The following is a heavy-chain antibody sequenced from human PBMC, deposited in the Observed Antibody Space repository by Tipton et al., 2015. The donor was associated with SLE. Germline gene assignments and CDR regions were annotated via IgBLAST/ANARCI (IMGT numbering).Heavy chain of an antibody. CDR1: GGSFSGYY. Sequence: TLSLTCAVYGGSFSGYYWSWIRQPPGKGLEWIGEINHSGSTNYNPSLKSRVTISVDTSKNQFSLKLSSVTAADTAVYYCARSTDGAMGGYWGQGTLVTVSS. V-gene: IGHV4-34*01. CDR3: ARSTDGAMGGY. J-gene: IGHJ4*02. CDR2: INHSGST. D-gene: IGHD4/OR15-4a*01.